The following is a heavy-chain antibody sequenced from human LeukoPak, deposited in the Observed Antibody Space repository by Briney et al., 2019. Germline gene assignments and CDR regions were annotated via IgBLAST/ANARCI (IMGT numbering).Heavy chain of an antibody. D-gene: IGHD1-1*01. Sequence: GGSLRLSCAASGFTSSNVWMNWVRQAPGKGLEWIGRKTKADGETTEYIAPVKGRFTISRDDSKNTVYLQMNSLKTEDTALYYCVTRVKSTGDYWGQGTLVTVSS. CDR1: GFTSSNVW. CDR2: KTKADGETT. CDR3: VTRVKSTGDY. J-gene: IGHJ4*02. V-gene: IGHV3-15*01.